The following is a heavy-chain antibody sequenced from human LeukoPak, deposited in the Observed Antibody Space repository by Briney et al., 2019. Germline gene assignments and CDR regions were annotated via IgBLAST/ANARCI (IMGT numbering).Heavy chain of an antibody. CDR2: IYHSGST. D-gene: IGHD3-16*01. CDR1: GYSISSGYY. V-gene: IGHV4-38-2*02. CDR3: ARSQIWVYDYVRGSPQPTFDY. Sequence: SETLSLTCTVSGYSISSGYYWGWIRQPPGKGLEWIGSIYHSGSTYYNPSLKSRVTTSINTSKNQFSLKLTSVTAADTAVYYCARSQIWVYDYVRGSPQPTFDYWGQGTLVTVSS. J-gene: IGHJ4*02.